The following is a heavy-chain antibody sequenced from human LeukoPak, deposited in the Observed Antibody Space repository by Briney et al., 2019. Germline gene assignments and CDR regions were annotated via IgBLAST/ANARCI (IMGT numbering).Heavy chain of an antibody. Sequence: GGSLRLSRAASGFTFSDYYMSWIRQAPGKGLEWVSYISSTGGYTNYADSVKGRFTISRDNAKNSLFLQMNSLRAEDTAVYYCASPAAGTDSDFWSQGTLVTVSS. V-gene: IGHV3-11*03. CDR1: GFTFSDYY. CDR2: ISSTGGYT. J-gene: IGHJ4*02. D-gene: IGHD6-13*01. CDR3: ASPAAGTDSDF.